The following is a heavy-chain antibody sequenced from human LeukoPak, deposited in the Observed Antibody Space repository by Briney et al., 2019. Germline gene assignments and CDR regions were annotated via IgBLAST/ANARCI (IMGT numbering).Heavy chain of an antibody. CDR2: IYYSGST. Sequence: SETLSLTCTVSGGSLSSGGYYWGWARQHPGRGREWLGYIYYSGSTYSNPSLKSRVPISVTTSKNQCSFKLTSVAPADLSVYYCARDHRGRTGFDPWGQGTLVTVSS. V-gene: IGHV4-31*03. CDR3: ARDHRGRTGFDP. J-gene: IGHJ5*02. CDR1: GGSLSSGGYY.